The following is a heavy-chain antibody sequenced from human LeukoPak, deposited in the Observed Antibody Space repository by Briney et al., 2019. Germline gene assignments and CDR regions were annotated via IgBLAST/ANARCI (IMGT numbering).Heavy chain of an antibody. CDR3: ARDTLGSLQLK. V-gene: IGHV3-23*01. J-gene: IGHJ4*02. Sequence: GGSLRPSCAASGFTFTALPMGGVRQAPERGLEWISTISDNGGETYYADSVKGRFTISRDNAKNSLYLQMNSLRAEDTAVYYCARDTLGSLQLKWGQGTLVTVSS. D-gene: IGHD1-26*01. CDR2: ISDNGGET. CDR1: GFTFTALP.